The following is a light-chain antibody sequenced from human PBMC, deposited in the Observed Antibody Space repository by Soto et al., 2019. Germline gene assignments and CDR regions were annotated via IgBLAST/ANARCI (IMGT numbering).Light chain of an antibody. CDR2: AAS. CDR1: QTISAN. Sequence: EIVMTQSPATLSVSPGERATLSCRASQTISANLAWYQQKPGQAPRLLIYAASTRATGIPARFSGSGSGTEFTLTISSLQSEDLAVYYCQQYNNWPPLTFGGGTKVEIK. J-gene: IGKJ4*01. V-gene: IGKV3-15*01. CDR3: QQYNNWPPLT.